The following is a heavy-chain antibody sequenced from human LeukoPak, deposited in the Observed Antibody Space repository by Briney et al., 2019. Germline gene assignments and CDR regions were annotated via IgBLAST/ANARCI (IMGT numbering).Heavy chain of an antibody. D-gene: IGHD4-17*01. Sequence: GGSLRLSCAASGFTFSGYTMNWVRQAPGKRLEWVSSISSSTSTIHYADSVKGRFTIFRDNAKNSLYLQMNSLRAEDTAVYFCARDYYGDYYFDYWGQGTLVTVSS. CDR3: ARDYYGDYYFDY. V-gene: IGHV3-48*01. CDR1: GFTFSGYT. CDR2: ISSSTSTI. J-gene: IGHJ4*02.